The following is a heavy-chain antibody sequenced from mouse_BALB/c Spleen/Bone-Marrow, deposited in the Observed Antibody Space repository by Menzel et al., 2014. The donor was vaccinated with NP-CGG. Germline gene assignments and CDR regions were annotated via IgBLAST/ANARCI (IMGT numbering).Heavy chain of an antibody. CDR3: ARVYIYDGGNAMDY. D-gene: IGHD2-12*01. J-gene: IGHJ4*01. CDR2: IRDKANGYTT. V-gene: IGHV7-3*02. CDR1: GFTFTEYY. Sequence: EVMLVESGGGLVQPGDSLRLSCATSGFTFTEYYMSWVRQPPGKALEWLGFIRDKANGYTTDYSASVKGRFTMSRDNSQSILYLQMNTLRAGDSATYYCARVYIYDGGNAMDYWGQGTSVTVSS.